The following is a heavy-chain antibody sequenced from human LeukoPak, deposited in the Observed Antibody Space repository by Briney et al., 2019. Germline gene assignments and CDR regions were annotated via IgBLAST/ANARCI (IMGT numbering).Heavy chain of an antibody. Sequence: GGSLRLSCAASGFTVSSNYMSWVRQAPGKGLEWVSVIYSGGSTYYADSVKGRFTISRDNSKNTLYLQMNILRAEDTAVYYCARRNDYYDSSGYWPDAFDIWGQGTMVTVSS. V-gene: IGHV3-53*01. J-gene: IGHJ3*02. D-gene: IGHD3-22*01. CDR3: ARRNDYYDSSGYWPDAFDI. CDR2: IYSGGST. CDR1: GFTVSSNY.